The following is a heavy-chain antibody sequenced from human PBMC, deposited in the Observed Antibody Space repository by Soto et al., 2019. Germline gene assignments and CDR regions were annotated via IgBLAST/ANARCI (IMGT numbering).Heavy chain of an antibody. CDR1: GFTFSSYG. J-gene: IGHJ4*02. V-gene: IGHV3-48*03. D-gene: IGHD2-15*01. CDR2: VADSGSDM. CDR3: VRELYYCNTTCKEY. Sequence: GGSLRLSCAGSGFTFSSYGMSWVRQAPGKGLEWIARVADSGSDMNYADSVKGRFTISRDNSKSSVFLQMNSLRAEDTAVYYCVRELYYCNTTCKEYWGQGTQVTVSS.